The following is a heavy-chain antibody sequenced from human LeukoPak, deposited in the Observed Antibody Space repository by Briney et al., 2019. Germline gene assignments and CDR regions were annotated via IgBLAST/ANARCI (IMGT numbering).Heavy chain of an antibody. D-gene: IGHD3-22*01. J-gene: IGHJ4*02. CDR2: IYTSGST. Sequence: SETLSLTCTVSGGSISSYYWSWIRQTAGKGLEWIGRIYTSGSTNYNPSLKSRVTMSVDTSKNQFSLKLSSVTAADTAVYYCARVTMIARAFDYWGQGTLVTVSS. CDR1: GGSISSYY. V-gene: IGHV4-4*07. CDR3: ARVTMIARAFDY.